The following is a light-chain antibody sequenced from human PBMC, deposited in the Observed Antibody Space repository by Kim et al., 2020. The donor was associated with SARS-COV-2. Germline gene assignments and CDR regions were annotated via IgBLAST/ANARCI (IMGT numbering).Light chain of an antibody. J-gene: IGLJ3*02. CDR3: QVWDSSSDHPV. CDR2: YDI. V-gene: IGLV3-21*04. CDR1: NIGTKG. Sequence: APGKTAEITCGGNNIGTKGVLWYQQKPGQAPVLVIYYDIDRPSGIPERFSGSNSGNTATLTISRVEAGDEADYYCQVWDSSSDHPVFGGGTQLTVL.